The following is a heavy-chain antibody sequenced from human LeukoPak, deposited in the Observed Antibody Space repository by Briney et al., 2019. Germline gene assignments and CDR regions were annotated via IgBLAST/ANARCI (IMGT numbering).Heavy chain of an antibody. J-gene: IGHJ5*02. V-gene: IGHV4-34*01. CDR1: GGSFSGYY. CDR3: ARCSGWSSWFDP. Sequence: SETLSLTCAVYGGSFSGYYWSWIRQPPGKGLEWIGEINHSGSTNYNPSLKSRVTISVDTSKNQFSLKLSSVTAADTAVYYCARCSGWSSWFDPWGQGTLVTVSS. CDR2: INHSGST. D-gene: IGHD6-19*01.